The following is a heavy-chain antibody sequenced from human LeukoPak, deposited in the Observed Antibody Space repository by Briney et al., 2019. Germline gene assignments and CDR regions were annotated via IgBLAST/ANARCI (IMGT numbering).Heavy chain of an antibody. CDR3: ARDRQSSSWYFFDY. J-gene: IGHJ4*02. Sequence: GGSLRLSCAASGFTFSSYSMNWVRQAPGKGLEWVSSISSSSTHINYADSVKGRFTISRDNAKNSLYLQMNSLRAEDTAVYYCARDRQSSSWYFFDYWGQGTLVTVSS. CDR1: GFTFSSYS. V-gene: IGHV3-21*01. D-gene: IGHD6-13*01. CDR2: ISSSSTHI.